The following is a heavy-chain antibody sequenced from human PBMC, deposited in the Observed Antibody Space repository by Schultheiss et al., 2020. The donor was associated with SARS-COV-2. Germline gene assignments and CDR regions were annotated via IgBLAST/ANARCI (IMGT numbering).Heavy chain of an antibody. CDR3: ARALKGHWFDP. D-gene: IGHD3-16*01. Sequence: SETLSLTCAVYGGSFSGYYWSWIRQPPGRGLEWIGEINHSGSTNYNPSLKSRVTISVDTSKNQFSLKLSSVTAADTAVYYCARALKGHWFDPWGQGTLVTVSS. CDR2: INHSGST. V-gene: IGHV4-34*01. CDR1: GGSFSGYY. J-gene: IGHJ5*02.